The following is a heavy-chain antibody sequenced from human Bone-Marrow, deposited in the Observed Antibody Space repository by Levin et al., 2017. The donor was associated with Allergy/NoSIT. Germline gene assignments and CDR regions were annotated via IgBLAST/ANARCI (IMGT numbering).Heavy chain of an antibody. CDR3: AKMKGQQLDQRGPDFDY. V-gene: IGHV3-30*18. D-gene: IGHD1/OR15-1a*01. CDR1: VFTFSNYG. CDR2: ISHHGNNK. J-gene: IGHJ4*02. Sequence: GESLKISCEASVFTFSNYGLHWVRQAPVKGLEWVGGISHHGNNKYYGDSVTGRFTISRDNSKNTLYLQMNSLRAEDTALYYCAKMKGQQLDQRGPDFDYWGQGTLVTVSS.